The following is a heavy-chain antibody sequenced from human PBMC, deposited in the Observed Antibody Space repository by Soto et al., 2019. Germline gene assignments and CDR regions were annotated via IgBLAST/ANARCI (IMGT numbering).Heavy chain of an antibody. D-gene: IGHD6-6*01. V-gene: IGHV3-30-3*01. CDR1: GFTFSSYA. CDR3: VAARLDY. Sequence: GGSLRLSCAASGFTFSSYAMLWVRQAPGKGLEWVAVISYDGSNKYYADSVKGRFTISRDNSKNTLYLQMNSLRAEDTAVYYCVAARLDYWGQGTLVTVSS. CDR2: ISYDGSNK. J-gene: IGHJ4*02.